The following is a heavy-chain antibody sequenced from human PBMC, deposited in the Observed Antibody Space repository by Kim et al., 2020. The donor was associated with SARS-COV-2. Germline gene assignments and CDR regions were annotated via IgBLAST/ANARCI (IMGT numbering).Heavy chain of an antibody. CDR1: GYTFTSYA. V-gene: IGHV1-3*01. D-gene: IGHD3-10*01. Sequence: ASVKVSCKASGYTFTSYAMHWVRQAPGQRLEWMGWINAGNGNTKYSQKFQGRVTITRDTSASTAYMELSSLRSEDTAVYYCARDLQGLWFGELVYYYGMDVWGQGTTVTVSS. J-gene: IGHJ6*02. CDR3: ARDLQGLWFGELVYYYGMDV. CDR2: INAGNGNT.